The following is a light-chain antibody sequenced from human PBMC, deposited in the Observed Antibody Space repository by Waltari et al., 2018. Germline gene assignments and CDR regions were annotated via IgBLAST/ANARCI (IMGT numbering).Light chain of an antibody. CDR3: QVWDSGTNHYV. CDR1: KIGSKN. J-gene: IGLJ1*01. CDR2: DDG. Sequence: SYELTQPPSVSVAPGRTARIKCDGDKIGSKNVHWYQHKPGQAPVLVVYDDGDRPSGIPERFSGSNSGNTAALTISRVDAGDEAEYYCQVWDSGTNHYVFGTVTKVTVL. V-gene: IGLV3-21*02.